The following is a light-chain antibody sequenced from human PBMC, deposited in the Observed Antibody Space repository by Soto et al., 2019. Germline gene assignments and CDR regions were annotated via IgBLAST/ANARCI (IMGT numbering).Light chain of an antibody. CDR1: QSVGSK. CDR2: DAS. J-gene: IGKJ1*01. CDR3: QQYKTWSGT. Sequence: DIEMTQSPSTLSASLVDRATITCLASQSVGSKLAWYQQKPGKAPRFLIYDASSLDSGVPARFSGSGSGTEFTLTISSLEPDDFAAYYCQQYKTWSGTFGQGTKVDIK. V-gene: IGKV1-5*01.